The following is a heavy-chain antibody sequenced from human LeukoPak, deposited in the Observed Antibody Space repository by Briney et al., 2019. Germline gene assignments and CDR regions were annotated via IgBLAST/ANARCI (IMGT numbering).Heavy chain of an antibody. Sequence: SQTLSLTCTVSGGSISSGSYYWGWIRQPPGKGLEWIGSTYHSGSTYYNPSLKSRVTISVDTSKNQFSLKLSSVTAADTAVYYCARDIVATGPYYYYYYMDVWGKGTTVTVSS. CDR1: GGSISSGSYY. CDR2: TYHSGST. V-gene: IGHV4-39*07. CDR3: ARDIVATGPYYYYYYMDV. D-gene: IGHD5-12*01. J-gene: IGHJ6*03.